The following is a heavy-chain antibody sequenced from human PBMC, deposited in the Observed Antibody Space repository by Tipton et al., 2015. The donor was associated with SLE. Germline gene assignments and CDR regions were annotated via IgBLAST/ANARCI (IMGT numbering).Heavy chain of an antibody. Sequence: SLRLSCAASGFTFDDYGMSWVRQAPGKGLEWVSSISSSSSYIYYADSVKGRFTISRDNAKNSLYLQMNSLRAEDTAVYYCAARGYSYGYWFDPWGQGTLVTVSS. CDR2: ISSSSSYI. CDR3: AARGYSYGYWFDP. D-gene: IGHD5-18*01. V-gene: IGHV3-21*01. J-gene: IGHJ5*02. CDR1: GFTFDDYG.